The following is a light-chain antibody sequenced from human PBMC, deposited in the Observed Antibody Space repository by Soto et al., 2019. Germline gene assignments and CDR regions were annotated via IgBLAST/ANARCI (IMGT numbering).Light chain of an antibody. CDR2: KDS. V-gene: IGLV3-25*02. J-gene: IGLJ1*01. Sequence: YELTQPPSVSVSPGQTARITCAGDALPKQYAYWYQQKPGQAPVLVIYKDSERPSGIPERFSGSSSGTTVTSTISGAQADDEADYYRQSADSSGTYYVFGTGTKVTVL. CDR3: QSADSSGTYYV. CDR1: ALPKQY.